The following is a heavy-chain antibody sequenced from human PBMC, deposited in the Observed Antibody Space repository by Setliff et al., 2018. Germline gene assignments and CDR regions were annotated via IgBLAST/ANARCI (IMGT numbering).Heavy chain of an antibody. Sequence: LSLTCSVSGDSINPYYWTWIRQPPGKGLEWIGFIYYSGATTYNPSLKSRVTISVDTSKNQFSLNLNSVTAADTAVYYCARYRNYFDSSGQTQYYFDYWGQGTLVTVS. J-gene: IGHJ4*02. CDR2: IYYSGAT. D-gene: IGHD3-22*01. CDR1: GDSINPYY. V-gene: IGHV4-59*01. CDR3: ARYRNYFDSSGQTQYYFDY.